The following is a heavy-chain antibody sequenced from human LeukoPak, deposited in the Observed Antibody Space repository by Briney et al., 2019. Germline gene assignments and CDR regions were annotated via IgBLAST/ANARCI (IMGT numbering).Heavy chain of an antibody. V-gene: IGHV4-34*01. D-gene: IGHD3-9*01. CDR3: ARGTRYFDWLSTYFDY. J-gene: IGHJ4*02. Sequence: SETLSLTCAVYGGSFSGYYWSGIRQPPGKGLEWIGEINHSGSTNYNPSLKSRVTISVDTSKNQFSLKLSSVTAADTAVYYCARGTRYFDWLSTYFDYWGQGTLVTVSS. CDR2: INHSGST. CDR1: GGSFSGYY.